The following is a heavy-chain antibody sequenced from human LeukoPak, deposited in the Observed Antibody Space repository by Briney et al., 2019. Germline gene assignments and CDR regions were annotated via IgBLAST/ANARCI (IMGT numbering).Heavy chain of an antibody. CDR3: ARAQKGYCSSTSCLKKAFDI. CDR2: INHSGST. CDR1: GGSFNGYY. J-gene: IGHJ3*02. V-gene: IGHV4-34*01. Sequence: SETLSLTCAVYGGSFNGYYWSWIRQPPGKGLEWIGEINHSGSTNYNPSLKSRVTISVDTSKNQFSLKLSSVTAADTAVYYCARAQKGYCSSTSCLKKAFDIWGQGTMVTVSS. D-gene: IGHD2-2*01.